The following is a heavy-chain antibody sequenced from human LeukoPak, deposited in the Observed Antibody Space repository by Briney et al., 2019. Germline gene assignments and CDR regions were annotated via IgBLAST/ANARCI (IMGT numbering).Heavy chain of an antibody. CDR1: GGSISSYY. J-gene: IGHJ4*02. V-gene: IGHV4-59*01. CDR3: ARDAQYYDILTGYYRGGFDY. D-gene: IGHD3-9*01. CDR2: IYYSGST. Sequence: SETLSLTCTVSGGSISSYYWSWIRQPPGKGLEWIGYIYYSGSTNYNPSLKSRVTISVDTSKNQFSLKPSSVTAADTAVYYCARDAQYYDILTGYYRGGFDYWGQGTLVTVSS.